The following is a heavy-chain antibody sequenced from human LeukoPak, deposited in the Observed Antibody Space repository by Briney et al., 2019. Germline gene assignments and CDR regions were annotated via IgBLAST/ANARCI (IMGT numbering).Heavy chain of an antibody. CDR2: MNPNSGNT. CDR1: GYTFTSYD. D-gene: IGHD5-12*01. J-gene: IGHJ6*03. CDR3: ARGGYGGLYYYYYMDV. V-gene: IGHV1-8*01. Sequence: GASVKVSCKASGYTFTSYDINWVRQATGQGLEWMGWMNPNSGNTGYAQKFQGRVTITRNTSISTAYMELSSLRSEDTAVYYCARGGYGGLYYYYYMDVWGKGTTVTVSS.